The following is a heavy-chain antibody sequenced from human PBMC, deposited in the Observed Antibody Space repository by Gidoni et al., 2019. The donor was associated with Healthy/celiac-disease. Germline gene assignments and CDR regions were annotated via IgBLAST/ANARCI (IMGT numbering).Heavy chain of an antibody. V-gene: IGHV4-30-4*07. CDR1: GDSISSAGYS. Sequence: QVQLQESGPGLVKPSQTLSLTCAVAGDSISSAGYSWSWIRQPPGKGLEWIRYIYDSGSNYCTPSQKSRVTTSVDTSKTEFSLKRSSVTAADTAVYYCAGGTAYGYFDLWGRGTLVTVSS. CDR3: AGGTAYGYFDL. CDR2: IYDSGSN. J-gene: IGHJ2*01.